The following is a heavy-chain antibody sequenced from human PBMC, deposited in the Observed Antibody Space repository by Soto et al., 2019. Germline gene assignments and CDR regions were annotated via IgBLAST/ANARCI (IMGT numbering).Heavy chain of an antibody. V-gene: IGHV1-8*01. Sequence: GASVKVSCKASGYTFTSYDSNGVRQATGQGLEGMGWMNPNSGNTGYAQKFQGRVTMTRNTPISTAYMELSSLRYEDTAVYYCARGDDGDYGSWFDPWGQGTLVTVSS. CDR1: GYTFTSYD. J-gene: IGHJ5*02. CDR3: ARGDDGDYGSWFDP. CDR2: MNPNSGNT. D-gene: IGHD4-17*01.